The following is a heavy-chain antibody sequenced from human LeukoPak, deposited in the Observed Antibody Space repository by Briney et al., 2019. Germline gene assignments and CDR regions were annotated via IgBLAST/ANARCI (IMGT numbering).Heavy chain of an antibody. CDR1: GFTFDDYA. CDR2: ISWNSGGI. D-gene: IGHD3-22*01. CDR3: AKGTSSGYYPFDY. J-gene: IGHJ4*02. Sequence: GRSLRLSCAASGFTFDDYAMHWVRQAPGKGLEWVSGISWNSGGIGYADSVKGRFTISRDNAKNSLYLQMNSLRAEDTALYYCAKGTSSGYYPFDYWGQGTLVTVSS. V-gene: IGHV3-9*01.